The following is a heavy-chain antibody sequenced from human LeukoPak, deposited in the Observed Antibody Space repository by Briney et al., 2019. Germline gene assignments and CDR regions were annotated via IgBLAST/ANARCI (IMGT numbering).Heavy chain of an antibody. Sequence: SSETLSLTCAVYGGSFSGYYWSWIRQPPGKGLEWIGEINHSGSTNYNPSLKSRVTISVDTSKNQFSLKLSSVTAAVTAVYYCARRPFSGSYYFGYYYYMDVWGKGTTVTISS. V-gene: IGHV4-34*01. CDR3: ARRPFSGSYYFGYYYYMDV. CDR2: INHSGST. J-gene: IGHJ6*03. D-gene: IGHD1-26*01. CDR1: GGSFSGYY.